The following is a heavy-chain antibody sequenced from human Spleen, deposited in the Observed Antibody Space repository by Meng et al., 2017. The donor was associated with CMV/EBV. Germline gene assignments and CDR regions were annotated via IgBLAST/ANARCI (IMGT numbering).Heavy chain of an antibody. J-gene: IGHJ5*02. CDR1: GYSISSGYY. CDR3: ARDAQTGDYLNRFDP. V-gene: IGHV4-38-2*02. Sequence: GSLRLSCTVSGYSISSGYYWGWIRQPPGKGLEWMGSIYHSGSTYYNPSLKSRVTISVDTSKNQFSLKLSSVTAADTAVYYCARDAQTGDYLNRFDPWGQGTLVTVSS. D-gene: IGHD7-27*01. CDR2: IYHSGST.